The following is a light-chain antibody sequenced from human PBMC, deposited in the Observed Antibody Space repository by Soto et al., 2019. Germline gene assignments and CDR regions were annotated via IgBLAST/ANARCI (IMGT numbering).Light chain of an antibody. CDR1: QNISNF. CDR2: AAS. Sequence: DIQMTQSPSSLSASVGDRVAITCRAGQNISNFLNWYQQKPGTAPKLLIYAASRLQSDVPSRFSGSGSGTAFTLTINSLQPEDVATYYCQQSNSIPYTFGQGTKLEI. V-gene: IGKV1-39*01. J-gene: IGKJ2*01. CDR3: QQSNSIPYT.